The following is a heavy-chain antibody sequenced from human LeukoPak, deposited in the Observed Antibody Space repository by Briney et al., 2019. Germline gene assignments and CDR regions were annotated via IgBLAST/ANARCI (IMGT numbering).Heavy chain of an antibody. Sequence: QPGGSLSLSCAASGFTFSSYDMHWVRQATGRGLEWVSAIGTAGDTYYPGSVKGRFSISRENAKNSSYLQMNSLRAGDTAVYFCARRLHGDAFDIWGQGTMVTVSS. CDR3: ARRLHGDAFDI. CDR2: IGTAGDT. J-gene: IGHJ3*02. D-gene: IGHD5-12*01. CDR1: GFTFSSYD. V-gene: IGHV3-13*01.